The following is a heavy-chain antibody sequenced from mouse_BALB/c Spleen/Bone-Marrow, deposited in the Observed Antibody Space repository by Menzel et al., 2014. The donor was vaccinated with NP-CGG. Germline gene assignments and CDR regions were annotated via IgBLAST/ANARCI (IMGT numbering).Heavy chain of an antibody. V-gene: IGHV3-8*02. CDR2: ISYSGNT. CDR3: ATYDGYCFDY. Sequence: EVQVVESGPSLVKPSQTLSLTCSVTGDSITSCYWNWIRKFPGNKLEYMGYISYSGNTYYNPSLKSRISITRDTSKNQYYLQLNSVTTEDTATYYCATYDGYCFDYWGQGTTLTVSS. D-gene: IGHD2-3*01. CDR1: GDSITSCY. J-gene: IGHJ2*01.